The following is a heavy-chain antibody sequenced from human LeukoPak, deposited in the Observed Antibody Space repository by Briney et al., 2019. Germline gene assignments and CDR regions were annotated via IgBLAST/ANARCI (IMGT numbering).Heavy chain of an antibody. Sequence: ASVKVSCKASGYTFTGYYMHWVRQAPGQGLEWMGWINPNSGGTNYAQKFQGRVTMTRDTSISTAYMELSRLRSDDTAVYYCAKDGEYYYDSSGYYYRPWGQGTLVTVSS. CDR2: INPNSGGT. J-gene: IGHJ5*02. V-gene: IGHV1-2*02. D-gene: IGHD3-22*01. CDR1: GYTFTGYY. CDR3: AKDGEYYYDSSGYYYRP.